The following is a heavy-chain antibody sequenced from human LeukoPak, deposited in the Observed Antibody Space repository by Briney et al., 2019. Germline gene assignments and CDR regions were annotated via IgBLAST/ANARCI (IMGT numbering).Heavy chain of an antibody. V-gene: IGHV4-31*03. CDR3: ARYTVTTQKDAFDI. CDR1: GGSISSGGYY. Sequence: ASQTLSLTCTVSGGSISSGGYYWNWIRQHPGKGLEWIGYIYYSGSTYYNPSLKSRVTISVDTSKNQFSLKLSSVTAADTAVYYCARYTVTTQKDAFDIWGQGTMVTVSS. J-gene: IGHJ3*02. D-gene: IGHD4-17*01. CDR2: IYYSGST.